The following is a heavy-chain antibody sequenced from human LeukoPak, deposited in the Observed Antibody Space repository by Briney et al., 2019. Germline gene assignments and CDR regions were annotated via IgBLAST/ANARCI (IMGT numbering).Heavy chain of an antibody. D-gene: IGHD3-3*01. CDR3: ARDRSYYDFWSGYPGSV. CDR2: IKQDGSEK. J-gene: IGHJ6*02. Sequence: GGSLRLSCAASGFTFSSYWTSWVRQAPGKGLEWVANIKQDGSEKYYVDSVKGRFTISRDNAKNSLYLQMNSLRAEDTAVYYCARDRSYYDFWSGYPGSVWGQGTTVTVSS. CDR1: GFTFSSYW. V-gene: IGHV3-7*01.